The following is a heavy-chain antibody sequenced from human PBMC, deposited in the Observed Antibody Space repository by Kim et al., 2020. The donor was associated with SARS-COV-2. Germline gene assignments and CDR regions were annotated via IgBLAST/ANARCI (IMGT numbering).Heavy chain of an antibody. Sequence: GGSLRLSCAASGFTFSSYAMSWVRQAPGKGLEWVSVIYSGGSSTYYADSVKGRFTISRDNSKNTLYLQMNSLRAEDTAVYYCAKEAIVVVPAAIGYYYYGMDVWGQGTTVTVSS. CDR1: GFTFSSYA. V-gene: IGHV3-23*03. J-gene: IGHJ6*02. D-gene: IGHD2-2*01. CDR3: AKEAIVVVPAAIGYYYYGMDV. CDR2: IYSGGSST.